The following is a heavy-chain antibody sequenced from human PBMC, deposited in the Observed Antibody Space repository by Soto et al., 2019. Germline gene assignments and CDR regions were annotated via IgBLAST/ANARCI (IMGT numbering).Heavy chain of an antibody. CDR1: GYSFTSYW. CDR3: ARAPLYCSSTSCYRPMDV. V-gene: IGHV5-51*01. J-gene: IGHJ6*02. Sequence: GESLKISCKGSGYSFTSYWIGWVRQMPVKGLEWMGIIYPGDSDTRYSPSFQDQVTISADKSISTAYLQWSSLKASDTAMYYCARAPLYCSSTSCYRPMDVWGQGTTVTVSS. D-gene: IGHD2-2*01. CDR2: IYPGDSDT.